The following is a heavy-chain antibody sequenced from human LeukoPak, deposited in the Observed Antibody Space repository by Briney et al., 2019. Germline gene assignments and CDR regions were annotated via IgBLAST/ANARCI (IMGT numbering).Heavy chain of an antibody. J-gene: IGHJ4*02. V-gene: IGHV1-18*01. CDR2: ISGYNGNT. CDR1: GYTFTNYG. Sequence: GASVKVSCKASGYTFTNYGIDWVRQAPGQGLEWMGWISGYNGNTNYAQKLQGRVTMTTDTSTTTAYMELRSLRSDDTAVYYCARSTYYYDSSGYCDCWGQGTLVTVSS. D-gene: IGHD3-22*01. CDR3: ARSTYYYDSSGYCDC.